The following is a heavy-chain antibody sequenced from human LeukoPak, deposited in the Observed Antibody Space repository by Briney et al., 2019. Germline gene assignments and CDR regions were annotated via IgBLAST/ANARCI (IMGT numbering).Heavy chain of an antibody. Sequence: GGSLRLSCAASGFTFSSYAVSWVRQAPGKGLEWVSAISGSGGSTYYADSVKGRFTISRDNSKNTLYLQMNSLRAEDTAVYYCARSVRVYWQVYDYVWGSCRPHRLDYWGQGTLVTVSS. CDR1: GFTFSSYA. D-gene: IGHD3-16*02. CDR3: ARSVRVYWQVYDYVWGSCRPHRLDY. J-gene: IGHJ4*02. CDR2: ISGSGGST. V-gene: IGHV3-23*01.